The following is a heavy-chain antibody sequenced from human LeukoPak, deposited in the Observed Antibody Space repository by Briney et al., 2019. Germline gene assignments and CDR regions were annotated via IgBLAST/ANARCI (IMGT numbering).Heavy chain of an antibody. CDR2: ISASGDTT. CDR1: GFTFITYA. J-gene: IGHJ4*02. Sequence: GGSLRLSCAASGFTFITYAINWVRQAPGKGLEWVSYISASGDTTYYADSVKGRFTISRDDSTNTLFLQMNSLRATDTAIYYCAKSKLGYCLDGSCYSGYFDYWGQGTLVTVSS. V-gene: IGHV3-23*01. D-gene: IGHD2-15*01. CDR3: AKSKLGYCLDGSCYSGYFDY.